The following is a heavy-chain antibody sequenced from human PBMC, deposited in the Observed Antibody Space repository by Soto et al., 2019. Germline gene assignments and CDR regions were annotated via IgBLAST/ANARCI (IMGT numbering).Heavy chain of an antibody. Sequence: QVQLVESGGGVVQPGRSLRLSCAASGFTFSSYAMHWVRQAPGKGLEWVAVISYDGSNKYYADSVKGRFTISRDNSKNTLYLQMNSLRAEDTAVYYCDYRGAVTTTVGMDVWGQGTTVTVSS. CDR2: ISYDGSNK. CDR1: GFTFSSYA. D-gene: IGHD4-17*01. CDR3: DYRGAVTTTVGMDV. J-gene: IGHJ6*02. V-gene: IGHV3-30-3*01.